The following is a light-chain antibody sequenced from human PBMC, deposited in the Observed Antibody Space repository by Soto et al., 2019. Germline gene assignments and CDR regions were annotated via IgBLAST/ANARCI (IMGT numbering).Light chain of an antibody. CDR2: DAS. CDR1: QSISSW. V-gene: IGKV1-5*01. CDR3: LQYNSYSYT. Sequence: DIQMTQSPSTLSASVGDRVTITCRASQSISSWLAWYQQKPGEAPKLLIYDASALPRGVPSRFSGSGSGTEFTLTISSLRPDDFATYFCLQYNSYSYTFGQGTKVDIK. J-gene: IGKJ2*01.